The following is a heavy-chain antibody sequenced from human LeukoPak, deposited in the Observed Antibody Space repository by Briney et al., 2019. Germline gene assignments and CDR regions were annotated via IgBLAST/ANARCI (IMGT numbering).Heavy chain of an antibody. CDR3: AKDLVVVAATFFDY. CDR1: GFTVSSNY. Sequence: TGGSLRLSCAASGFTVSSNYMSWVRQAPGKGLEWVSVVYSGGSIYYADSVKGRFTISRDNSKNTLYLQMNSLRAEDTAVYYCAKDLVVVAATFFDYWGQGTLVTVSS. CDR2: VYSGGSI. J-gene: IGHJ4*02. D-gene: IGHD2-15*01. V-gene: IGHV3-53*01.